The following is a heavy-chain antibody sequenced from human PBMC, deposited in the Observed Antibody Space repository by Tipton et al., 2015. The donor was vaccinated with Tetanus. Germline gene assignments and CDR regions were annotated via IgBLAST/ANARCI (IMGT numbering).Heavy chain of an antibody. CDR1: GGSVRSGDYQ. D-gene: IGHD1-14*01. CDR3: ARGTGDY. CDR2: ISYSGST. Sequence: TLSLTCTVSGGSVRSGDYQWNWIRQPPGKGLEWLAYISYSGSTNSNYAPKSRVTISVDTSKNQFSLKLSSVTAADTAVYYCARGTGDYWGQGTLVTVSS. J-gene: IGHJ4*02. V-gene: IGHV4-61*08.